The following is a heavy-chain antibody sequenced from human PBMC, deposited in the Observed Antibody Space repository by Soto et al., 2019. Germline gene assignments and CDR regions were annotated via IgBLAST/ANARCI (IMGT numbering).Heavy chain of an antibody. J-gene: IGHJ4*02. CDR3: ARVPRIAARPLYFDY. D-gene: IGHD6-6*01. Sequence: ASVKVSCKASGYTFTSYAIHWVRQAPGQRLEWMGWINAGNGNTKYSQKFQGRVTITRDTSASTAYMELSSLRSEDTAVYYCARVPRIAARPLYFDYWGQGTLVTVSS. V-gene: IGHV1-3*01. CDR1: GYTFTSYA. CDR2: INAGNGNT.